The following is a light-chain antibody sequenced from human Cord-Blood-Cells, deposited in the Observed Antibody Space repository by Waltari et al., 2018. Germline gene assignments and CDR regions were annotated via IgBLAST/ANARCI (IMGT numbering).Light chain of an antibody. J-gene: IGKJ4*01. Sequence: DIVMTQSPDSRAVSRGARATINCKSSQSVLYSSNNKNYLAWYQQKPGQPPKLLIYCASTRESGVPDRFSGSGSGTDFTLTISSLQAEDVAVYYCQQYYSTPLTFGGGTKVEIK. CDR2: CAS. CDR1: QSVLYSSNNKNY. V-gene: IGKV4-1*01. CDR3: QQYYSTPLT.